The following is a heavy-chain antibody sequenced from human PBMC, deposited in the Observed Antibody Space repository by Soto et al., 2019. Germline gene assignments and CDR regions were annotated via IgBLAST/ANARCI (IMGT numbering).Heavy chain of an antibody. V-gene: IGHV4-39*01. Sequence: PSETLSLTCTVSGGSISSSSYYWGWIRQPPGKGLEWIGSIYYSGSTYYNPSLKSRVTISVDTSKNQFSLKLSSVTAADTAVYYCARTYGFLEWLYPYYYYYMDVWGKGTTVTVS. CDR3: ARTYGFLEWLYPYYYYYMDV. CDR1: GGSISSSSYY. CDR2: IYYSGST. D-gene: IGHD3-3*01. J-gene: IGHJ6*03.